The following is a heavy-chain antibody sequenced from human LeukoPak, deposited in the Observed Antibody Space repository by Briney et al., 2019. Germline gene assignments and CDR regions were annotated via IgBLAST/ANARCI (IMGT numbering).Heavy chain of an antibody. CDR1: GYSFTDYY. CDR3: ARGNQLLLGYYYYYMDV. J-gene: IGHJ6*03. CDR2: INPKSGGT. V-gene: IGHV1-2*02. Sequence: ASVKVSCKASGYSFTDYYIHWVRLAPGQGLEWMGWINPKSGGTHYAQKFQGRVSMTRDTSISTAYMELSRLRSDDTAVYYCARGNQLLLGYYYYYMDVWGKGTTVTVSS. D-gene: IGHD2-2*01.